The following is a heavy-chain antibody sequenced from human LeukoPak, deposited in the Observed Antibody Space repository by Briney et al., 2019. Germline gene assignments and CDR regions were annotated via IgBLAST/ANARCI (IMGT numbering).Heavy chain of an antibody. CDR1: ELTLTNAW. Sequence: GGSLRLSCAASELTLTNAWTTWVRQAPGKGLEWVGHIKNKVEGGTTDYAAPVKGRFTISRDDSKNTLHLQMNSLRTEDTAVYYCTTLSSGRYGVDAWGQGTMVTVSS. D-gene: IGHD1-26*01. J-gene: IGHJ6*02. CDR2: IKNKVEGGTT. V-gene: IGHV3-15*01. CDR3: TTLSSGRYGVDA.